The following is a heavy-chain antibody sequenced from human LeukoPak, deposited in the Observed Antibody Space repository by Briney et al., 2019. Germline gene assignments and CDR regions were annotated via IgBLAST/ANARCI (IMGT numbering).Heavy chain of an antibody. Sequence: GGSLRLSCAASGFTFSSYAMHWVRQAPGKGLEWVAVISYDGSNKYYADSVKGRFTISRDNSKNTLYLQMNSLRAEDTAVYYCAREATDTARMGFLDYWGQGTLVTVSS. CDR3: AREATDTARMGFLDY. D-gene: IGHD5-18*01. CDR2: ISYDGSNK. J-gene: IGHJ4*02. CDR1: GFTFSSYA. V-gene: IGHV3-30-3*01.